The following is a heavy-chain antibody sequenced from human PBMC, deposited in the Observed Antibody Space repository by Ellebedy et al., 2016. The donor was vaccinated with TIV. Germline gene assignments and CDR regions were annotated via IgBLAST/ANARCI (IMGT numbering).Heavy chain of an antibody. CDR1: VGSIRNGGYY. J-gene: IGHJ4*02. CDR3: ARGYDF. CDR2: IYFGGRS. Sequence: LRLSXTVSVGSIRNGGYYWTWIRQHPGKGLEWIGYIYFGGRSNYNPSLKSRLAISVDAPKNQFSLQLSSVTAADTAVYFCARGYDFWGPGTLVTVSS. V-gene: IGHV4-31*03.